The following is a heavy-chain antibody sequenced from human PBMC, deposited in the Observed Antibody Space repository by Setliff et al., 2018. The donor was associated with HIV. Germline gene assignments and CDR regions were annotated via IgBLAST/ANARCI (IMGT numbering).Heavy chain of an antibody. J-gene: IGHJ6*03. V-gene: IGHV4-61*09. Sequence: KLSETLSLTCTVSGGSISSGSYYWSWIRQPAGKGLEWIGHIYTSGSTNYNPSLKSRVTISVDTSKNQFSLKLSSVTAADTAVYYCATWRVYYYYMDVWGKGTTVTVSS. CDR1: GGSISSGSYY. CDR2: IYTSGST. CDR3: ATWRVYYYYMDV. D-gene: IGHD3-3*01.